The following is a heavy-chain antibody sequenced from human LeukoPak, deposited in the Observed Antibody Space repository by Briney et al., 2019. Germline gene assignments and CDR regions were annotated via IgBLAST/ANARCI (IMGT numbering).Heavy chain of an antibody. D-gene: IGHD4-17*01. V-gene: IGHV1-8*02. CDR2: MNPNSGNT. CDR1: GYTFTSYG. Sequence: ASVKVSCKASGYTFTSYGISWVRQAPGQGLEWMGWMNPNSGNTGYAQKFQGRVTMTRNTSISTAYMELSSLRSEDTAVYYCARGRGDYGDYGTREYWFDPWGQGTLVTVSS. J-gene: IGHJ5*02. CDR3: ARGRGDYGDYGTREYWFDP.